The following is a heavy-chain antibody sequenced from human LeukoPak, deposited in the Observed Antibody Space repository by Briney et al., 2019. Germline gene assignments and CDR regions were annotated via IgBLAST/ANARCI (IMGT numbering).Heavy chain of an antibody. CDR1: GFTFSKYW. J-gene: IGHJ4*02. V-gene: IGHV3-7*03. Sequence: GGSLRLSCAASGFTFSKYWMSWVRQAPGKGLEWVANIKQDGSEKYYVDSVKGRFTIFRDNSKNMLYLQMNSLRAEDTAVYYCAKGHGDSSGYYYFDSWGQGTLVTVSS. D-gene: IGHD3-22*01. CDR3: AKGHGDSSGYYYFDS. CDR2: IKQDGSEK.